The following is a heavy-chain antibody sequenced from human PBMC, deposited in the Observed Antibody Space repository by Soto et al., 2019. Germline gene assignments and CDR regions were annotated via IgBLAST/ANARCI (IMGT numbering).Heavy chain of an antibody. CDR1: GGSVSSGSYY. CDR3: VREEYLSSNIGY. Sequence: QVQLQESGPGLVKPSETLSLTCTVSGGSVSSGSYYWSWIRQPPGKGLEWIGYIYYSGSTNYNPSLTGRVTISVDTSKNQFSLKLTSVTAADTAVYYCVREEYLSSNIGYWGQGTLVTVSS. V-gene: IGHV4-61*01. J-gene: IGHJ4*02. CDR2: IYYSGST.